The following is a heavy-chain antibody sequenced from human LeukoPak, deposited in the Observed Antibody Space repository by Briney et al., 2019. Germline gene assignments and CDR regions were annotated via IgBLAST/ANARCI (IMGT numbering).Heavy chain of an antibody. V-gene: IGHV3-7*01. J-gene: IGHJ4*02. CDR2: IKQKGSEK. CDR1: GFTFSVDW. Sequence: PGGSLRLSCVASGFTFSVDWMSLGRQAPGKGVEWVGNIKQKGSEKYYVYSVKGRFTISRDNAKTSLYLKMNSLRAEDTAVYYCARDPGYYGSGSYLNWGQGTLVTVSS. CDR3: ARDPGYYGSGSYLN. D-gene: IGHD3-10*01.